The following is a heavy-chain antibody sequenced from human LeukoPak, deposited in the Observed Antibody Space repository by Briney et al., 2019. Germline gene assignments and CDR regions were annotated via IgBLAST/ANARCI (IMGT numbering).Heavy chain of an antibody. V-gene: IGHV3-30-3*01. Sequence: PSGGSLRLSCAASGLTFSSYAMHWVRQAPGKGLEWVAVISYDGSNKYYADSVKGRFTIARDNSKNTLYLQMNSLRAEDTAVYYCARERYPNTGIVGATHFDYWGQGTLVTVSS. CDR2: ISYDGSNK. CDR1: GLTFSSYA. CDR3: ARERYPNTGIVGATHFDY. D-gene: IGHD1-26*01. J-gene: IGHJ4*02.